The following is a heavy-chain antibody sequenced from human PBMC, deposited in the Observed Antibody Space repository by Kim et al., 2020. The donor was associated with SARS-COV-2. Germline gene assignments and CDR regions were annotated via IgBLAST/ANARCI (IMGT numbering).Heavy chain of an antibody. D-gene: IGHD2-15*01. Sequence: LKSRVTISVDRSKNQFSLKLSSVTAADTAVYYCASGGRYCSGGSCYSLDYWGQGTLVTVSS. J-gene: IGHJ4*02. V-gene: IGHV4-30-2*01. CDR3: ASGGRYCSGGSCYSLDY.